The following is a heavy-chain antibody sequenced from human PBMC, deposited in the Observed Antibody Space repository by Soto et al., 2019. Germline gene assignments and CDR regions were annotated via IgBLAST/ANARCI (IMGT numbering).Heavy chain of an antibody. CDR1: VFPFSSYS. CDR2: ITSSSSTI. V-gene: IGHV3-48*02. CDR3: ARDNGIEGSFDP. Sequence: GGSLRVPWAPSVFPFSSYSMNWVRQAPGEGLEWIAYITSSSSTIFYADSVKGRFTSSRDNAKNSLYLQMNSLRDEDTCVSCCARDNGIEGSFDPWGQGTLVTVS. J-gene: IGHJ5*02.